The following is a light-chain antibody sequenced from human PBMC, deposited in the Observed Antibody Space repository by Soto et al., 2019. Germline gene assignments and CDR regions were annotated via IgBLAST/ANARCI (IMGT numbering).Light chain of an antibody. CDR3: QDDCNSPWK. Sequence: EMVLTQSPGTLSLSPGERATLSCRASQSVNPSYLDWYQQKPGQAPRLLIYSASSRATGIPDRFSGSECGTDFTLAIRRLEPEDFVVDYGQDDCNSPWKVGQGIKVVVK. CDR1: QSVNPSY. J-gene: IGKJ1*01. CDR2: SAS. V-gene: IGKV3-20*01.